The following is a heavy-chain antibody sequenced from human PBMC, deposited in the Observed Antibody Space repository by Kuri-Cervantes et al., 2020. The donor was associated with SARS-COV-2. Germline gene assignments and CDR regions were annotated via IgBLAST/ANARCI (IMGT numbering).Heavy chain of an antibody. Sequence: GESLKISCAASGFTFSSYWMHWVRQAPGKGLVWVSRMNSDGSSTSYADSVKGRFTISRDNAKNTLHLQMNSLRAEDTAVYYCARDRYDFWSGLGYYYYGMDVWGQGTTVTVSS. CDR3: ARDRYDFWSGLGYYYYGMDV. CDR2: MNSDGSST. D-gene: IGHD3-3*01. J-gene: IGHJ6*02. V-gene: IGHV3-74*01. CDR1: GFTFSSYW.